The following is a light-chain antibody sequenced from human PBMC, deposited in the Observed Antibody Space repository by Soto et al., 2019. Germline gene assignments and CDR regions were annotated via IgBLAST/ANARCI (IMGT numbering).Light chain of an antibody. V-gene: IGKV1-5*01. Sequence: DIQMTQSPSTLSASVGDRVTISCRASQSISSWLAWYQQKPGKAPKLLIYDASSLESGVPSRFSGSGSGTEFTLTISSLQPDDLATYYCQQYNSYWTLGQGTKVEIK. CDR2: DAS. J-gene: IGKJ1*01. CDR3: QQYNSYWT. CDR1: QSISSW.